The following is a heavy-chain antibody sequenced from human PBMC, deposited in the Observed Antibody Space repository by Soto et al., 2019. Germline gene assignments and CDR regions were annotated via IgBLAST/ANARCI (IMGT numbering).Heavy chain of an antibody. J-gene: IGHJ2*01. V-gene: IGHV3-23*01. D-gene: IGHD5-12*01. CDR3: TKQGYYWYFDI. Sequence: EGQLLESGGGLVQPGGSLRLSCAASGFTFSTYTMHWVRQAPGKGLEWVSGVSGGDGSTYYADSLKGRFSISRVNAKNTVDLEINSLTAEDTAVYYCTKQGYYWYFDIWGRGTLVTVSS. CDR2: VSGGDGST. CDR1: GFTFSTYT.